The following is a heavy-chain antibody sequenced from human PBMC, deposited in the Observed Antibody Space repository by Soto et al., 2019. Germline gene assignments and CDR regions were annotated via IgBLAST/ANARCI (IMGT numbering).Heavy chain of an antibody. CDR3: ASHWAGYCSGGSCNGEDWFDP. Sequence: SETLSLTCTVSGGSISGSISSYYWNWIRQPPGKGLEWIGYIYYSGGTGYNPSLQSRVTISLDTSKNQFSLNLTSVTAADAAVYYCASHWAGYCSGGSCNGEDWFDPWGQGPLVTVSS. V-gene: IGHV4-61*01. CDR1: GGSISGSISSYY. D-gene: IGHD2-15*01. J-gene: IGHJ5*02. CDR2: IYYSGGT.